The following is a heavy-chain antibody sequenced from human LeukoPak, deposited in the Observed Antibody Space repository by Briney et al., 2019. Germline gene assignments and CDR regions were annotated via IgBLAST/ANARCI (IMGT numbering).Heavy chain of an antibody. Sequence: AXVKVSCKASGYTFTSYGISWVRQAPGQGLEWMGWISAYNGNTNYAKKLQGRVTITTDTSTSTLYLELRRLRSDDTAVYYCARAWEGDYYDSSRYLDYWGQGTLVPVSS. CDR2: ISAYNGNT. J-gene: IGHJ4*02. D-gene: IGHD3-22*01. V-gene: IGHV1-18*01. CDR3: ARAWEGDYYDSSRYLDY. CDR1: GYTFTSYG.